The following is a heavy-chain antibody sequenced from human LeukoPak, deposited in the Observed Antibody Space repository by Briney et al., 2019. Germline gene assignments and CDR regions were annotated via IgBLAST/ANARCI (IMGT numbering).Heavy chain of an antibody. D-gene: IGHD1-14*01. CDR3: ARDQYNVIDY. Sequence: GASVKVSCKASGYRFTGYNIDWVRQAPGQRPEWMGRINAENGDTKYSQKFQGRVTITRDTFASTSYMELSSLRSEDTAVYYCARDQYNVIDYWGQGTLVTVSS. CDR2: INAENGDT. V-gene: IGHV1-3*01. CDR1: GYRFTGYN. J-gene: IGHJ4*02.